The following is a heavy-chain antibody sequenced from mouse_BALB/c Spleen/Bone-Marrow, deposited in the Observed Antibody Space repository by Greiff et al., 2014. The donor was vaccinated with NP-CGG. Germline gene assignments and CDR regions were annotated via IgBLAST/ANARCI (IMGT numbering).Heavy chain of an antibody. CDR2: IYPGSGNT. Sequence: QVHVKQSGTELVRPGTSVKISCKASGYAFTNYWLGWVKQRPGHGLEWIGDIYPGSGNTYYNEKFKGKATLTADKSSSTAYTQLSGLTSEDSAVYFCTRRRSLDYWGQGTTLTVSS. V-gene: IGHV1-63*01. CDR3: TRRRSLDY. CDR1: GYAFTNYW. J-gene: IGHJ2*01.